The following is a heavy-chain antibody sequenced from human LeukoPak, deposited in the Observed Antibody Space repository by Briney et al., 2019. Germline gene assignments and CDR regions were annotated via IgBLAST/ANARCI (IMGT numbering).Heavy chain of an antibody. CDR3: ARGVRTSSGYDSGI. V-gene: IGHV3-74*01. Sequence: GGSLRLSCAASGFTFSSHWMHWVRQAPGKGLVWVSRINSDGSSTSYADSVKGRFTISRDNAKNTLYLQMNRLRAEDTAVYYCARGVRTSSGYDSGIWGQGTMVTVSS. CDR1: GFTFSSHW. J-gene: IGHJ3*02. D-gene: IGHD5-12*01. CDR2: INSDGSST.